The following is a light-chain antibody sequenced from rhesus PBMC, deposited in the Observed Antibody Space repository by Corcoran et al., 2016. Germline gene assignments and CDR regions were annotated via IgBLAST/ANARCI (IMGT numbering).Light chain of an antibody. CDR2: GAS. CDR1: QSVSSN. J-gene: IGKJ4*01. V-gene: IGKV3-42*03. Sequence: EIVMTQSPATLSFSPGDRGTLSCRASQSVSSNLACYQQRPGQAPSLLIYGASSRATGIPDRVSRSGSGTDFTLTITGREPEDYAAYYCKQYSNWPLTFGGGTKVEIK. CDR3: KQYSNWPLT.